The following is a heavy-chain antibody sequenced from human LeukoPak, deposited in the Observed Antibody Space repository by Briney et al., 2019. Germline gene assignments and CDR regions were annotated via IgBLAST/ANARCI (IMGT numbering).Heavy chain of an antibody. D-gene: IGHD5-12*01. CDR1: GLTFSSYA. V-gene: IGHV3-23*01. CDR3: AKRGVATIPDY. J-gene: IGHJ4*02. Sequence: GGSLRLSCAASGLTFSSYAMSWVRQAPGKGLEWVSTISGNGATTYYADSVKGRFTISRDNSKSTLYMQMNGLRAEDTAVYYCAKRGVATIPDYWGQGTLVTVSS. CDR2: ISGNGATT.